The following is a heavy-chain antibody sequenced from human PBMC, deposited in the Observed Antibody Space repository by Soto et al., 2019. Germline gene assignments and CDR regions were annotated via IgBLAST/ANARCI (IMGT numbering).Heavy chain of an antibody. D-gene: IGHD3-16*02. Sequence: QVQLQESGPGLVKPSETLSLTCTVSGGSISSYYWSWIRQPPGKGLEWIGYIYYSGSTNYNPSLKSRVTLSVDTSKNQFSLKLRSVTTADTAVYYCARSLRPYYYYYFMDVWGKGTTVTVSS. CDR2: IYYSGST. CDR3: ARSLRPYYYYYFMDV. V-gene: IGHV4-59*01. J-gene: IGHJ6*03. CDR1: GGSISSYY.